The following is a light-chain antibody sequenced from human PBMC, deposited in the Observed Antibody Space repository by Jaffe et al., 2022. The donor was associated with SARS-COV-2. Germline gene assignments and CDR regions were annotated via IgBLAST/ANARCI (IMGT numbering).Light chain of an antibody. CDR3: SSYTSSSTMV. CDR1: SSDVGNYNR. CDR2: GVS. V-gene: IGLV2-18*02. Sequence: QSALTQPPSVSGSPGQSVTISCSGTSSDVGNYNRVSWYQQPPGTAPKFIIYGVSNRPSGVPGRFSGSKSGNTASLTISGLQAEDEADYYCSSYTSSSTMVFGGGTKLTVL. J-gene: IGLJ3*02.